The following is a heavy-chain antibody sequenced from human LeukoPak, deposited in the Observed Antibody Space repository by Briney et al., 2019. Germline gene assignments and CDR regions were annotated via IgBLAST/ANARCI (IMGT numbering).Heavy chain of an antibody. D-gene: IGHD6-19*01. J-gene: IGHJ6*02. CDR1: GGSISSYY. V-gene: IGHV4-59*01. CDR3: ARAHSSGYYGGGMDV. CDR2: IYYSGST. Sequence: SETLSLTCTVSGGSISSYYWSLIRQPPGKGLEWIGYIYYSGSTNYNPSLKSRVTISVDTSKNQFSLKLSSVTAADTAVYYCARAHSSGYYGGGMDVWGQGTTVTVSS.